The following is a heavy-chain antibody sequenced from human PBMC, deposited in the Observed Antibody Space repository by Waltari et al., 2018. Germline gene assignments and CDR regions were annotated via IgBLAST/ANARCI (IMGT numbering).Heavy chain of an antibody. CDR1: GFTFSDAC. Sequence: EVQLVESGGGLVRPGGSLRLSCVASGFTFSDACMSWVRQVPGKGLEVCARSKSKREGAYIDYAEPVKGRFIISRDDSESTWYLHMSSLRDEDTAVYFCAPGLLWFRRTFDHWGQGTLVSVSS. D-gene: IGHD2-21*01. CDR3: APGLLWFRRTFDH. V-gene: IGHV3-15*01. CDR2: SKSKREGAYI. J-gene: IGHJ4*02.